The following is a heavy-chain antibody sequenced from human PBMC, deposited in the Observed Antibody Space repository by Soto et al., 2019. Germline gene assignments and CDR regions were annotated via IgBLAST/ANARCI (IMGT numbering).Heavy chain of an antibody. CDR3: ARRPYSYENNGHFTAFDL. J-gene: IGHJ3*01. CDR1: GVSISSNNW. CDR2: MYHSGST. V-gene: IGHV4-4*02. D-gene: IGHD2-15*01. Sequence: QVQLQESGPGLLKPSGTLSLTCDVSGVSISSNNWWTWVRQSPGRGLEWIGEMYHSGSTNFNPSLKSRVSISVDKSMNQFSLTLNSVTAADTAIYFCARRPYSYENNGHFTAFDLWGQGTAVIVSS.